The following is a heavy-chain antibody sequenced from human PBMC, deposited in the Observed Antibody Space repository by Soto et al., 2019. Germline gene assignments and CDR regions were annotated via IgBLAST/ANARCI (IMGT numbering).Heavy chain of an antibody. D-gene: IGHD3-16*01. V-gene: IGHV2-5*02. CDR3: AHRRDYTVGDDFDY. Sequence: QITLKESGPTLVKPTQTLTLTCTFSGFSLSTSRVGVGWIRQPPGKALEWLAPIYWDDDKRYSPSLKSRLTITKDTSKNQVVLTMTNMDPVDTATYYCAHRRDYTVGDDFDYWGQGTLVTVSS. CDR2: IYWDDDK. J-gene: IGHJ4*02. CDR1: GFSLSTSRVG.